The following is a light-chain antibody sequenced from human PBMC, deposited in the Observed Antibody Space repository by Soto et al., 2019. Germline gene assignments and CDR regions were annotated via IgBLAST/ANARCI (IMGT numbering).Light chain of an antibody. Sequence: QSVLTQPPSASGTPGQRVTISCSGSSSNIESNTVNWYQQLPGTAPKLLIHANNQRPSGGPDRFSGSKSGTSANLAISWLQSEEADYYCAAWDDSLNGYVFGTGTKVTVL. CDR3: AAWDDSLNGYV. CDR2: ANN. V-gene: IGLV1-44*01. J-gene: IGLJ1*01. CDR1: SSNIESNT.